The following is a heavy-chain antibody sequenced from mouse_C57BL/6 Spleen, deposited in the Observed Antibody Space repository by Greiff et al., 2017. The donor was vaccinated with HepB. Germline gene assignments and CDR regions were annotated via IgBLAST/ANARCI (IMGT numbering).Heavy chain of an antibody. Sequence: DVKLQESGGGLVQPKGSLKLSCAASGFSFNTYAMNWVRQAPGKGLEWVARIRSKSNNYATYYADSVKDRFTISRDDSESMLYLQMNNLKTEDTAMYYCVRQVPYYYGPWYFDVWGTGTTVTVSS. J-gene: IGHJ1*03. CDR2: IRSKSNNYAT. D-gene: IGHD1-1*01. CDR1: GFSFNTYA. CDR3: VRQVPYYYGPWYFDV. V-gene: IGHV10-1*01.